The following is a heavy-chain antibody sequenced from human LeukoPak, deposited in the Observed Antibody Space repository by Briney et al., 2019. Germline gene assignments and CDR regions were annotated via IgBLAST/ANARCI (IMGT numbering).Heavy chain of an antibody. D-gene: IGHD6-13*01. Sequence: SETLSLTCTVSGGSVTSYYWSWIRQPPGKGLGWIGNIHYSGSSGSTNYNPSLKSRVTTSVDTSTNQLSLRLSSVTAADTAVYYCARVSDLAAAGTYDYWGQGTLVTVSS. J-gene: IGHJ4*02. CDR1: GGSVTSYY. V-gene: IGHV4-59*02. CDR3: ARVSDLAAAGTYDY. CDR2: IHYSGSSGST.